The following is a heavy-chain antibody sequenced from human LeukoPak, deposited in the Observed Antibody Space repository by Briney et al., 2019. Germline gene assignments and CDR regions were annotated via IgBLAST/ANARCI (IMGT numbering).Heavy chain of an antibody. CDR3: ARHWAYCSGGTCYSFDD. CDR2: IYYSGST. Sequence: SETLSLTCIVSGGSISSSSHYWGWIRQPPGKGVEWIGSIYYSGSTYYSPSLKSRVTISVDTSKNQFSLKLRSVTAADTAVYHCARHWAYCSGGTCYSFDDWGQGTLVTVSS. CDR1: GGSISSSSHY. V-gene: IGHV4-39*01. D-gene: IGHD2-15*01. J-gene: IGHJ4*02.